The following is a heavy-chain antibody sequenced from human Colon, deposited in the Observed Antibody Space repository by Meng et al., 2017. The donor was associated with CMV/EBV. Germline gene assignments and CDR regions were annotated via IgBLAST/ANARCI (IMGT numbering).Heavy chain of an antibody. CDR3: ARDWGGAVAGFNWFDP. D-gene: IGHD6-19*01. CDR2: ISPFSGDT. CDR1: GYTFTGYY. Sequence: SGYTFTGYYRHWVRQAPGQGLEWMGRISPFSGDTNYSEKFQGRVTMTRDTSISTVHMELSRLTSDDTAVYYCARDWGGAVAGFNWFDPWGQGTLVTVSS. V-gene: IGHV1-2*06. J-gene: IGHJ5*02.